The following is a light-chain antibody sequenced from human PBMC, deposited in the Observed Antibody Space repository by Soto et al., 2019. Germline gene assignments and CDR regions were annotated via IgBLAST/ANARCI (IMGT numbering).Light chain of an antibody. Sequence: DIRMTQSPSSLSASVVDRVTITCRASQAISNFVAWYQQKPGKVPKVLISAASTLQSGVPSRFSGSGSGTEFTLTISSLQPEDVATYFCQKYDSVPLTFGGGTKVEIK. CDR1: QAISNF. J-gene: IGKJ4*01. CDR3: QKYDSVPLT. CDR2: AAS. V-gene: IGKV1-27*01.